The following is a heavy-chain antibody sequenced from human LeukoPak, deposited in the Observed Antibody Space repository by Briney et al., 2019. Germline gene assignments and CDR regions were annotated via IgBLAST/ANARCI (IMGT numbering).Heavy chain of an antibody. J-gene: IGHJ3*02. Sequence: SETLSLTCTVSGGSISSSNHYWGWIRQPPGKGLEWLGSFYYSGNTYYNPSLRSRVTISVDTSRNQFSLKLSSVTAADTAVYYCARSRSGYSYDHAAFEIWGQGTMVTVSS. CDR3: ARSRSGYSYDHAAFEI. V-gene: IGHV4-39*07. CDR2: FYYSGNT. CDR1: GGSISSSNHY. D-gene: IGHD5-18*01.